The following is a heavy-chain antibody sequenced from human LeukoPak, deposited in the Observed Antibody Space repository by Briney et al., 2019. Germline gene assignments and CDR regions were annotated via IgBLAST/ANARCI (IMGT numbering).Heavy chain of an antibody. CDR2: IRNKANSYTT. D-gene: IGHD4/OR15-4a*01. CDR3: AKARGRDYGDTTDY. J-gene: IGHJ4*02. CDR1: GFTFSDHY. V-gene: IGHV3-72*01. Sequence: PGGSLRLSCAASGFTFSDHYMDWVRQAPGKGLEWVGRIRNKANSYTTEYAASVKGRFTISRDDSKNSPYLQMNSLKTEDTAVYYCAKARGRDYGDTTDYWGQGTLVTVSS.